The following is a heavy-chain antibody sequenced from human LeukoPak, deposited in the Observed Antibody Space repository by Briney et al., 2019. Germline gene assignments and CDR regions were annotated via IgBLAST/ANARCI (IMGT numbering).Heavy chain of an antibody. V-gene: IGHV3-53*05. Sequence: GGSLRLSCAASGFTVSNNYMNWVRQAPGKGLEWVSVIDSGGRTYYADSVRGRFTISRDNSKNTLYLQMNSLRAEDTAVYYCARGRRSSGWWGNYYFDYWGQGTLVTVSS. CDR3: ARGRRSSGWWGNYYFDY. CDR1: GFTVSNNY. D-gene: IGHD6-19*01. J-gene: IGHJ4*02. CDR2: IDSGGRT.